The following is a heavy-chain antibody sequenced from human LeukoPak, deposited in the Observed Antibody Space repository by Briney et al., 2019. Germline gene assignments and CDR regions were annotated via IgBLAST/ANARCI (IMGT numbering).Heavy chain of an antibody. V-gene: IGHV4-59*01. D-gene: IGHD5-12*01. CDR1: GASISPYF. J-gene: IGHJ4*02. CDR2: IYYDGST. CDR3: ARGTKTGNTGYDWNY. Sequence: SETLSLTCTVSGASISPYFWSWIRQPPGRGLEYIGYIYYDGSTNYNPSLKSRVTISVDSSTNQVSLKLSSVTAADTAVYYCARGTKTGNTGYDWNYWGQGSLVTVPS.